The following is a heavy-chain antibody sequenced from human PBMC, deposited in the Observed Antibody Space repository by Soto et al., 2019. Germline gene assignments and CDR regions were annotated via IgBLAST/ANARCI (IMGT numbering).Heavy chain of an antibody. Sequence: PGGSLRLSCAASGFTFSAFAMSWVRQAPGKGLEWVSTISEGGGTPFYADSVKGRFTISRDNSQNTLHLQMTTLRAEDTAVYFCAKRNRYYFESWGQGSLVTAPQ. CDR3: AKRNRYYFES. CDR2: ISEGGGTP. CDR1: GFTFSAFA. V-gene: IGHV3-23*01. J-gene: IGHJ4*02.